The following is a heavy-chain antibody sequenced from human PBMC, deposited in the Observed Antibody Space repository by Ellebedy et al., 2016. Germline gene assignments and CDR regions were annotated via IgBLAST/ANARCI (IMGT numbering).Heavy chain of an antibody. Sequence: GGSLRLXXAASGFTFSSYAMSWVRQVPGMGLEWVGLEWVSAIIDSGRDTWYADSVKGRFTISRDNSKNTLHLQMNSLRAEDTAVYYCAKGSSSSSPYFFDYWGQGTLVTVSS. CDR1: GFTFSSYA. CDR3: AKGSSSSSPYFFDY. J-gene: IGHJ4*02. D-gene: IGHD6-6*01. V-gene: IGHV3-23*01. CDR2: IIDSGRDT.